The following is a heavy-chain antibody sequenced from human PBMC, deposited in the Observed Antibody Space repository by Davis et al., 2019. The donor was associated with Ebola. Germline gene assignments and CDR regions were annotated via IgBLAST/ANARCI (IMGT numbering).Heavy chain of an antibody. CDR1: GFTFRAYD. D-gene: IGHD3-3*01. CDR2: IGTGGDA. CDR3: TRGYYNLRSGSGWEYFDL. V-gene: IGHV3-13*01. J-gene: IGHJ2*01. Sequence: ESLKISCTASGFTFRAYDMHWVRQGTGRGLEWVSSIGTGGDAFYPGSVKGRFTISRENAKNSLYLQMNNVRVGDTAVYYCTRGYYNLRSGSGWEYFDLWGRGTLVTVSS.